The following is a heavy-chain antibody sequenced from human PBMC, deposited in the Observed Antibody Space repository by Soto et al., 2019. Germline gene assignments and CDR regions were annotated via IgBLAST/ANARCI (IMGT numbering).Heavy chain of an antibody. J-gene: IGHJ4*02. CDR3: AKHSRETTTCCGEV. CDR2: VSNSGSST. CDR1: GLTFRVYV. D-gene: IGHD2-2*01. Sequence: GCCMGLCCAACGLTFRVYVMTWVRQAPGRGLEWVSGVSNSGSSTYYADSVKGRFTISRDNSKNTLYLQMNSLRAEDTAVYYCAKHSRETTTCCGEVWGQGTRVTVSS. V-gene: IGHV3-23*01.